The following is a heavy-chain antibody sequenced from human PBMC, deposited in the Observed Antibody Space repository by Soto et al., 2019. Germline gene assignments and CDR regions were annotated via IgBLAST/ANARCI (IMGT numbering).Heavy chain of an antibody. V-gene: IGHV3-9*01. CDR1: GFTFDDLV. Sequence: GGSLRLSCVASGFTFDDLVMHWVRQLPGKGLEWVGHISWDGYSIGYGGSVRGRFTISRDNAKNTLYLQMNSLRPEDTALYYCARSWSGSTSGRVDVWGQGTTVTVSS. J-gene: IGHJ6*02. D-gene: IGHD3-3*01. CDR2: ISWDGYSI. CDR3: ARSWSGSTSGRVDV.